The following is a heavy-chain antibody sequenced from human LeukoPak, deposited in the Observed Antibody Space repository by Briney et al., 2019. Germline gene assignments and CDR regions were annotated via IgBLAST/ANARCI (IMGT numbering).Heavy chain of an antibody. CDR3: ARGLVSLGGGY. CDR1: GYTFTSYD. V-gene: IGHV1-8*01. J-gene: IGHJ4*02. Sequence: ASVTVSYKASGYTFTSYDINWVRQAPGQGLEWMGWMNPNSGNTGYAQKFQGRVTMTRNTSISTAYMELSSLRSEDTAVYYCARGLVSLGGGYWGQGTLVTVSS. CDR2: MNPNSGNT. D-gene: IGHD2-15*01.